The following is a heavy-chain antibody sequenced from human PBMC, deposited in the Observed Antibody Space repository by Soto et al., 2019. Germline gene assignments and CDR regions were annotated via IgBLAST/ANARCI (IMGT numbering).Heavy chain of an antibody. CDR3: ARHLRSYDFFQYYYGIDV. V-gene: IGHV5-51*01. Sequence: GESLKISCRGSGYNYNLHWISWVRQKPGRXLEWMGIIYPGDSDTRYNPSFQGQVTISVDKSINTAYLQWDSLEASDTATYDCARHLRSYDFFQYYYGIDVWGQGSTVTVSS. D-gene: IGHD3-16*01. CDR2: IYPGDSDT. J-gene: IGHJ6*02. CDR1: GYNYNLHW.